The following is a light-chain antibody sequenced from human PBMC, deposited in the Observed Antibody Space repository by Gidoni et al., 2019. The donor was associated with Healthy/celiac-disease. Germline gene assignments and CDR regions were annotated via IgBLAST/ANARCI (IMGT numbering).Light chain of an antibody. Sequence: SYVLPQPPSVSVSPGQTARITCGGNNIGSKSVHWYQQKPGQAPVLVVYDDSDRPSGIPERFSGSNSGNTATLTISRVEVGDEADYYCQVWDSSSDLVVFGGGTKLTVL. J-gene: IGLJ2*01. CDR2: DDS. V-gene: IGLV3-21*02. CDR3: QVWDSSSDLVV. CDR1: NIGSKS.